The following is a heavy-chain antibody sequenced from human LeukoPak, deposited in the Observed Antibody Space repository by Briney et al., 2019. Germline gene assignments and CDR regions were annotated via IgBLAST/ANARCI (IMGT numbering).Heavy chain of an antibody. CDR3: ARGYSSGTYKGY. CDR2: IIPILGIA. D-gene: IGHD6-19*01. Sequence: SVKVSCTASGGTFSSYAISWVRQAPGQGLEWMGRIIPILGIANYAQKFQGRVTITADKSTSTAYMKLSSLRSEDTAVYYCARGYSSGTYKGYWGQGTLVTVSS. CDR1: GGTFSSYA. V-gene: IGHV1-69*04. J-gene: IGHJ4*02.